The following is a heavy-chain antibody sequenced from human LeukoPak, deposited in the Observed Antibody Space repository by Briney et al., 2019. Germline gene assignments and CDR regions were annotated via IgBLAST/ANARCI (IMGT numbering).Heavy chain of an antibody. CDR2: IIPIFGTA. Sequence: ASVKVSCKASGGTFSSYAISWVRQAPGQGLEWMGGIIPIFGTANYAQKFQGRVTITADESTSTAYRELSSLRSEDTAVYYCARHTVTTPFDYWGQGTLVTVSS. V-gene: IGHV1-69*13. CDR3: ARHTVTTPFDY. CDR1: GGTFSSYA. D-gene: IGHD4-17*01. J-gene: IGHJ4*02.